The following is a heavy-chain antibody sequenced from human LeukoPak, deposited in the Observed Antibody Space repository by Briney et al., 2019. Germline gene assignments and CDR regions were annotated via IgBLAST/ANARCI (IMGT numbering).Heavy chain of an antibody. D-gene: IGHD6-6*01. J-gene: IGHJ4*02. V-gene: IGHV4-4*07. CDR2: IYTSGST. Sequence: PSETLSLTCTVSGGSISSYYWSWIRQPAGKGLEWIWRIYTSGSTNYNPSLKSRVTMSVDTSKNQFSLKLSSVTAADTAVYYCARDVRDSSSSNYFDYWGQGTLVTVSS. CDR1: GGSISSYY. CDR3: ARDVRDSSSSNYFDY.